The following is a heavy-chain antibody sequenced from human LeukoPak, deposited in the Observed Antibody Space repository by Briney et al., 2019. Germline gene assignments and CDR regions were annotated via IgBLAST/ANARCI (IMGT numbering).Heavy chain of an antibody. CDR2: INHSGST. Sequence: PSETLSLTCAVYGGSFSDYYWSWIRQPPGKGLEWIGEINHSGSTNYSTSLKSRVTISVDKSKNQFSLKLSSVTAADTAVYYCARRTTVTIPFGYWGQGTLVTVSS. V-gene: IGHV4-34*01. CDR1: GGSFSDYY. J-gene: IGHJ4*02. CDR3: ARRTTVTIPFGY. D-gene: IGHD4-11*01.